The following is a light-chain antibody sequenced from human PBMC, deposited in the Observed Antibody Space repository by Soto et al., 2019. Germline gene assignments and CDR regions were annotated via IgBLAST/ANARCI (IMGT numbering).Light chain of an antibody. J-gene: IGLJ1*01. CDR3: CSSAGSFYV. V-gene: IGLV2-11*01. CDR2: DVT. Sequence: QCARTQPRSVSGAPGRSVTISCTVTSSDVGGYDYVSWCQQHPGKAPKLMIFDVTKRPSGVPDRFSGSKSGNTASLTISGLQAEDEAHYSCCSSAGSFYVFGSGTKVTVL. CDR1: SSDVGGYDY.